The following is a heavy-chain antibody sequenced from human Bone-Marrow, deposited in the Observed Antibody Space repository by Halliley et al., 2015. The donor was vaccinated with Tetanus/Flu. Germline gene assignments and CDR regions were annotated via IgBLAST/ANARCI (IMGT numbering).Heavy chain of an antibody. D-gene: IGHD5-12*01. CDR1: GGSISSGGFF. CDR3: ARDLPSGYNNWFDP. V-gene: IGHV4-31*02. Sequence: LRLSCTVSGGSISSGGFFWSWIRQLPGKGLEWIGYIYYTGSTYYNSSLKSRLTMSIDTSTNQFSLKLSSVTAADTAIYYCARDLPSGYNNWFDPWGPAIPVSVSS. CDR2: IYYTGST. J-gene: IGHJ5*02.